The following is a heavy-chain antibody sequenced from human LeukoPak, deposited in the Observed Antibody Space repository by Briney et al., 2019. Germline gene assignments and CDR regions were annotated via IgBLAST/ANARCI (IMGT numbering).Heavy chain of an antibody. CDR2: ISWNSGSI. D-gene: IGHD6-19*01. Sequence: PGGSLRLSCAASGFTFDDYAMRWVRQAPGKGLEWISGISWNSGSIGYADSVKGRFTISRDNAKNSLYLQMNSLRAEDTAFYFCAKDATYSSGWTDYWGQGTLVTVSS. CDR1: GFTFDDYA. J-gene: IGHJ4*02. CDR3: AKDATYSSGWTDY. V-gene: IGHV3-9*01.